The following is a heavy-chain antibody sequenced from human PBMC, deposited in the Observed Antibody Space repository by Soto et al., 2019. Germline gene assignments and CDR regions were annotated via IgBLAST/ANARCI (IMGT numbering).Heavy chain of an antibody. CDR3: ARQRPTDGRWEFANYYGMDV. D-gene: IGHD1-26*01. CDR1: GGSISSYY. J-gene: IGHJ6*02. Sequence: SETLSLTCTVSGGSISSYYWSWVRQPPGKGLEWIGEIIHSESTKYNPSLKSRVTISVDTSKNQFSLKLSSVTAADTAVYYCARQRPTDGRWEFANYYGMDVWGQGTPVTVSS. V-gene: IGHV4-34*12. CDR2: IIHSEST.